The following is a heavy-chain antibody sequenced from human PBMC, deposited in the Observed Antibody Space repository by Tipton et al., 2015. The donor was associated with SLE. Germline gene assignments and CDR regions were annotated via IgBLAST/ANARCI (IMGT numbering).Heavy chain of an antibody. D-gene: IGHD3-16*01. CDR3: GRIGYGGHTTS. V-gene: IGHV3-7*01. J-gene: IGHJ5*02. CDR1: AFTSSSYW. CDR2: IKQDGSEE. Sequence: SLRLSCAASAFTSSSYWMSWVRQAPGKGLEWVANIKQDGSEENYVDSVKGRFTISRDNAKNSLFLQMNSLRVEDTAMYYCGRIGYGGHTTSWGQGTLVIVSS.